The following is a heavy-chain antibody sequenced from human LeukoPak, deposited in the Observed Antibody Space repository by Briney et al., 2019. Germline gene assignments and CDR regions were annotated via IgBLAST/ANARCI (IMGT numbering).Heavy chain of an antibody. Sequence: GGSLRLSCAASGFTVSSNYMSWVRQAPGKGLEWVSVIYSGGSTYYADSVKGRFTISRDNAKNSLYLQMNSLRAEDTALYYCAREKVTTDNYYYMDVWGKGTTVTVSS. CDR2: IYSGGST. CDR3: AREKVTTDNYYYMDV. V-gene: IGHV3-66*01. CDR1: GFTVSSNY. J-gene: IGHJ6*03. D-gene: IGHD4-11*01.